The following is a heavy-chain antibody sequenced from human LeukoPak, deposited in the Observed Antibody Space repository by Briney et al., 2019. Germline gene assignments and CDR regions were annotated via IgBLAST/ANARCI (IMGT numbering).Heavy chain of an antibody. Sequence: GGSLRLSCAASGFTFSSYWMHWVRQAPGKGLEWVSSISESGGTTDYADSVKGRFTISRDNSENTLYLQMNSLRAEDTAVYYCARQWLVNGWGQGTLVTVSS. CDR1: GFTFSSYW. D-gene: IGHD6-19*01. J-gene: IGHJ4*02. CDR2: ISESGGTT. CDR3: ARQWLVNG. V-gene: IGHV3-23*01.